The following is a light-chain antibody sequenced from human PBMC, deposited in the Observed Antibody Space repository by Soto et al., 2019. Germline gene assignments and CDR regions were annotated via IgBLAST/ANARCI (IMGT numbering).Light chain of an antibody. Sequence: EIVLTQSPGTLSLSPGERATLSCRASQSVSSSYLAWYQQKPGQAPRLLIYGASSRATGIPDRFSGSGSGTDFTLPSSRLEPEDFAVYYCQQYGSSSYTFGQETKLEIK. CDR2: GAS. CDR3: QQYGSSSYT. CDR1: QSVSSSY. V-gene: IGKV3-20*01. J-gene: IGKJ2*01.